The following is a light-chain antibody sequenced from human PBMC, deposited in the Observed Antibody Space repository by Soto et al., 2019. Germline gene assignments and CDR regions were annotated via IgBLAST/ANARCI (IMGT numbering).Light chain of an antibody. J-gene: IGKJ1*01. CDR2: AAS. CDR3: QQYGSSPWT. CDR1: QSVSSS. V-gene: IGKV3-20*01. Sequence: EIMMTQSPATLSVSPGERATLSCRASQSVSSSLAWYQQKPGQAPRLLIYAASDRATGIPDRFSGSGSGTDFTLTISRLEPEDFAVYYCQQYGSSPWTFGQGTKVDIK.